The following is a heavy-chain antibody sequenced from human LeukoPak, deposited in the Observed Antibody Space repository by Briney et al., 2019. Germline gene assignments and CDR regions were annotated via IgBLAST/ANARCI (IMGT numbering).Heavy chain of an antibody. D-gene: IGHD1-26*01. CDR3: ASSRGANYYYGMDV. CDR1: GYSISSGYY. CDR2: IYHSGST. J-gene: IGHJ6*02. V-gene: IGHV4-38-2*02. Sequence: SETLSLTCTVSGYSISSGYYWGWIRQPPGKGLEWIGSIYHSGSTYYKPSLKGRVTMSVDRSKNQFSLRLSSVTAADTAVYYCASSRGANYYYGMDVWGQGTTVTVSS.